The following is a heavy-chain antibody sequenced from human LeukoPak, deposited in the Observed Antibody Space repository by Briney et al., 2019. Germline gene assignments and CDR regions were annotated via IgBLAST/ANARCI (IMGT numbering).Heavy chain of an antibody. Sequence: PGGSLRLSCTTSGFIFGDYAMSWVRQAPGKGLEWVSAISGSGIATYYADSVKGHFTISRDNSKNTLYLQMNSLGAEDTAVYYCAKDSRGYNVPIDYWGQGSLVTVSS. J-gene: IGHJ4*02. D-gene: IGHD3-22*01. V-gene: IGHV3-23*01. CDR2: ISGSGIAT. CDR3: AKDSRGYNVPIDY. CDR1: GFIFGDYA.